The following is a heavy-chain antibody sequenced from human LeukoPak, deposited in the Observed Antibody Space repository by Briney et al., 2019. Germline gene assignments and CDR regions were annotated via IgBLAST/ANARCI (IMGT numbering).Heavy chain of an antibody. CDR2: IFYSGNT. CDR3: TTYPNPAVTFDS. CDR1: GVPITTSTYY. Sequence: SETLSLTCTVSGVPITTSTYYWGWIRQPPGKGLEWSGSIFYSGNTNYNPPLKSRVIISVDTYKNQFPLQVISVTDADAAVYCWTTYPNPAVTFDSWGQGTLVTVSS. V-gene: IGHV4-39*01. J-gene: IGHJ4*02. D-gene: IGHD5-18*01.